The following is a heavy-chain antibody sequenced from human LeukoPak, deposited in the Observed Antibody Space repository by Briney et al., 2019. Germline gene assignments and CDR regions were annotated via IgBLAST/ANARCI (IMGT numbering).Heavy chain of an antibody. D-gene: IGHD5-24*01. CDR2: IKQDGSDE. V-gene: IGHV3-7*01. CDR1: GFTFSTYW. J-gene: IGHJ4*02. Sequence: GSLRLSCAGSGFTFSTYWMNWVHQAPGMGLEWVASIKQDGSDEYNVDSVKGRFTISRDNAKNSLYLQMNSLRAEDTAVYYCARDYFVHGSNSRIFFDSWGQGTLVTVSS. CDR3: ARDYFVHGSNSRIFFDS.